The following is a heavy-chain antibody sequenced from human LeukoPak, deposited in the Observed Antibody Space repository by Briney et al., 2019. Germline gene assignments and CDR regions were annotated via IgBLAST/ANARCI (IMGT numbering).Heavy chain of an antibody. J-gene: IGHJ3*02. Sequence: GGSLRLSCAASGFTFSSYAMSWVRQAPGKGLEWVSGFRGSGGSTHYADFVKGRFTISRDNSKNTLYLQMNSLRAEDTAVYYCAKDIAVFDWGNAFDIWGQGTMVTVSS. CDR2: FRGSGGST. V-gene: IGHV3-23*01. CDR3: AKDIAVFDWGNAFDI. D-gene: IGHD3-9*01. CDR1: GFTFSSYA.